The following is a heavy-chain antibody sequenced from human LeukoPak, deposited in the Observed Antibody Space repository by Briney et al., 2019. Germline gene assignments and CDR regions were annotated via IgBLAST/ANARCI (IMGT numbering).Heavy chain of an antibody. Sequence: GGSLRLPCAASGFTFSSYAMSWVRQAPGKGLEWVSAISGSGGSTYYADSVKGRFTISRDNSKNTLYLQMNSLRAEDTAVYYCAKDRGSSWSGNWFDPWGQGTLVTVSS. D-gene: IGHD6-13*01. CDR3: AKDRGSSWSGNWFDP. V-gene: IGHV3-23*01. CDR2: ISGSGGST. J-gene: IGHJ5*02. CDR1: GFTFSSYA.